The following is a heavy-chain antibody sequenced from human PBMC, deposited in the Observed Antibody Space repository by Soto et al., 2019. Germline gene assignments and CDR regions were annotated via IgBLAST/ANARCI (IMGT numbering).Heavy chain of an antibody. V-gene: IGHV1-3*01. CDR1: WYTLPHYS. J-gene: IGHJ2*01. CDR2: INAGNGNT. Sequence: GSVKGSCQASWYTLPHYSIHLGRPAPGQRLEWMGWINAGNGNTKYSQKFQGRVTITRDTSASTAYMELSSLRSEDTAVYDCARGGSLYWYFDLWGRGTLVTGSS. CDR3: ARGGSLYWYFDL. D-gene: IGHD1-26*01.